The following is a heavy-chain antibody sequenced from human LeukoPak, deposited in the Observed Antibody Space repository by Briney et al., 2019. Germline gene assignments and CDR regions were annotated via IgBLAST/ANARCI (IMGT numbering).Heavy chain of an antibody. Sequence: PSGTLSLTCAVSGGSISSSNWWSWVRQPPGKGLEWIGEIYHSGSTNYNPSLKSRVTISVDKSKNQFSLKLSSVTAADTAVYYCARVGYSSYDTEDYWGQGTLVIVSA. CDR1: GGSISSSNW. D-gene: IGHD6-13*01. J-gene: IGHJ4*02. CDR3: ARVGYSSYDTEDY. V-gene: IGHV4-4*02. CDR2: IYHSGST.